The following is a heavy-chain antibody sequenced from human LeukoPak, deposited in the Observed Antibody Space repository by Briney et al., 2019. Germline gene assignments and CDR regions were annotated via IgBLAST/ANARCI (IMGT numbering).Heavy chain of an antibody. J-gene: IGHJ2*01. Sequence: SETLSLTCTVSGGSISSGSYYWSWIRQPAGKGLEWIGRIYTSGSTNYNPSLKSRVTISVDTSKNQFSLKLSSVTAADTAVYYCARMFRTYCGGDCYYWYFDLWGRGTLVTVSS. V-gene: IGHV4-61*02. D-gene: IGHD2-21*01. CDR2: IYTSGST. CDR1: GGSISSGSYY. CDR3: ARMFRTYCGGDCYYWYFDL.